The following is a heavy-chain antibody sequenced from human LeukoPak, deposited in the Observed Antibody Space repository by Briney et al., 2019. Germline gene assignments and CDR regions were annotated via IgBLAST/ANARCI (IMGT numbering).Heavy chain of an antibody. Sequence: PGGSLRLSCAATGFTFSSYEMNWVRQAPGKGLEWVSYICSSGSTIYYADSVKGRFTISRDNAKNSLYLQMNSLRAEDTAVYYCARDASSGGPSIAAAFDPWGQGTLVTVSS. CDR2: ICSSGSTI. D-gene: IGHD6-13*01. CDR3: ARDASSGGPSIAAAFDP. J-gene: IGHJ5*02. V-gene: IGHV3-48*03. CDR1: GFTFSSYE.